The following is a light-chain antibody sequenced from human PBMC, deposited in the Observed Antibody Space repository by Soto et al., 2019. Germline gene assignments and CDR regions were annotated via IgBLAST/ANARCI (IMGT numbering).Light chain of an antibody. Sequence: ETVMTQSPGTLSVTLGERATLSCRASQSVSIHLAWYQQKPGQAPRLLIYDTSTRATGIPARFSGSGSGTEFTLTISSLEPEDFAVYYCQQRSNSWTFGQGTKVDIK. CDR1: QSVSIH. V-gene: IGKV3-11*01. CDR3: QQRSNSWT. CDR2: DTS. J-gene: IGKJ1*01.